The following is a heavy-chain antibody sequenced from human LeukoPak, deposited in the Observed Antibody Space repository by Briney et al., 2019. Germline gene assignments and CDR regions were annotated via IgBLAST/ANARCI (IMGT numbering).Heavy chain of an antibody. CDR3: AKDIQYCRSTSCYGHDAFDI. V-gene: IGHV3-30*02. Sequence: GGSLRLSCAASGFTFSSYGMHWVRQAPGKGLEWVAFIRYDGSNKYYADSVKGRFTISRDNSKNTLYLQMNSLRADDTAVYYCAKDIQYCRSTSCYGHDAFDIWGQGTMVTVSS. CDR2: IRYDGSNK. CDR1: GFTFSSYG. D-gene: IGHD2-2*01. J-gene: IGHJ3*02.